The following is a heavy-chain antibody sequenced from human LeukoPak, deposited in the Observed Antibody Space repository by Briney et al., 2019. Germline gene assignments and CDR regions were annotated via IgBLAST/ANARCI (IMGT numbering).Heavy chain of an antibody. CDR3: AKVEAAAGTRWFDP. Sequence: GGSLRLSCSASGFTFSSYAMHRVRQAPGKGLEYVSAISSTGVSTHYADSVKGRFTISRDNSKNTLYLQMSSLRAEDTAVYYCAKVEAAAGTRWFDPWGQGTLVTVSS. V-gene: IGHV3-64D*06. CDR1: GFTFSSYA. J-gene: IGHJ5*02. CDR2: ISSTGVST. D-gene: IGHD6-13*01.